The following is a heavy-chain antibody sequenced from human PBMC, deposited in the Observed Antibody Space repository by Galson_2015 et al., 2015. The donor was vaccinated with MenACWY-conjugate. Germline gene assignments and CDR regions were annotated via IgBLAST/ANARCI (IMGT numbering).Heavy chain of an antibody. D-gene: IGHD6-19*01. CDR3: ARAKEQWLSKTFDL. CDR1: GFTFRRSW. CDR2: IKQDGSGK. J-gene: IGHJ3*01. V-gene: IGHV3-7*01. Sequence: LRLSCAASGFTFRRSWMGWVRQAPGKGLDWVANIKQDGSGKYYVDSVKGRFIISRDNAQNSLFLQMDSLRAEDTAVYYCARAKEQWLSKTFDLWGQGTMVTVSS.